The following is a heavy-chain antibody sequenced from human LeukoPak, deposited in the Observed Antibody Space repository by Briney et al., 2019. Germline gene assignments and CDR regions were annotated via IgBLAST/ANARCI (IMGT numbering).Heavy chain of an antibody. CDR1: GFTLRSYA. Sequence: GGSLRLSCAASGFTLRSYAMSWVRQAPGKGLEWVSIIYSGGSTFYADSVKGRFTISRDNSKNTLYLQMNSLRAEDTAVYYCARGGSYLSAFDIWGQGTMVTVSS. CDR2: IYSGGST. CDR3: ARGGSYLSAFDI. D-gene: IGHD1-26*01. V-gene: IGHV3-53*01. J-gene: IGHJ3*02.